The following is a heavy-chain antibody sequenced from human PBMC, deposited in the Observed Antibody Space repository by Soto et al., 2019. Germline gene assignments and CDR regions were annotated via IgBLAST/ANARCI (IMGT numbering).Heavy chain of an antibody. CDR3: ARGKYSSSSYYYYYYGMDV. D-gene: IGHD6-13*01. CDR2: IYYSGST. Sequence: PSETLSLTCTVSGGSISSYYWSWIRQPPGKGLEWIGYIYYSGSTNYNPSLKSRVTISVDTSKNQFSLKLSSVTAADTAVYYCARGKYSSSSYYYYYYGMDVWGQGTTVTVSS. J-gene: IGHJ6*02. CDR1: GGSISSYY. V-gene: IGHV4-59*01.